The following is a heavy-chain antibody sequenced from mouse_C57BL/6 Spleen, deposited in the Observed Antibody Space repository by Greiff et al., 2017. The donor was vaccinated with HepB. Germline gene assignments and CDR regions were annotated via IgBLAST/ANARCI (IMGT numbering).Heavy chain of an antibody. V-gene: IGHV2-2*01. Sequence: VQLQQSGPGLVQPSQSLSITCTVSGFSLTSYGVHWVRQSPGKGLEWLGVIWSGGSTDYNAAFISRLSISKDNSKSQVFFKMNSLQADDTAIYYCARKNSNSYFDVWGTGTTVTVSS. CDR2: IWSGGST. D-gene: IGHD2-5*01. CDR3: ARKNSNSYFDV. CDR1: GFSLTSYG. J-gene: IGHJ1*03.